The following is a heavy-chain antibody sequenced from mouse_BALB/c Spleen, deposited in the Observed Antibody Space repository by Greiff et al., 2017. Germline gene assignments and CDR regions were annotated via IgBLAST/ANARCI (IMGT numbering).Heavy chain of an antibody. Sequence: EVQLVESGGGLVKPGGSLKLSCAASGFTFSSYTMSWVRQTPEKRLEWVATISSGGSYTYYPDSVKGRFTISRDNAKNTLYLQMSSLKSEDTAMYYCTRDYYGSPLFAYWGQGTLVTVSA. J-gene: IGHJ3*01. V-gene: IGHV5-6-4*01. CDR3: TRDYYGSPLFAY. CDR2: ISSGGSYT. CDR1: GFTFSSYT. D-gene: IGHD1-1*01.